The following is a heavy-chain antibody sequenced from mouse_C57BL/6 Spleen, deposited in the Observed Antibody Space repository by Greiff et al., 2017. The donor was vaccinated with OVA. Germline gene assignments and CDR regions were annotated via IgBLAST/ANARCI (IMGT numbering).Heavy chain of an antibody. Sequence: QVQLKESGAELVKPGASVKISCKASGYAFSSYWMNWVKQRPGKGLEWIGQIYPGDGDTNYNGKFKGKATLTADKSSSTAYMQLSSLTSEDSAVYFCAIYYDYDGRDFDYWGQGTTLTVSS. V-gene: IGHV1-80*01. CDR3: AIYYDYDGRDFDY. CDR1: GYAFSSYW. D-gene: IGHD2-4*01. CDR2: IYPGDGDT. J-gene: IGHJ2*01.